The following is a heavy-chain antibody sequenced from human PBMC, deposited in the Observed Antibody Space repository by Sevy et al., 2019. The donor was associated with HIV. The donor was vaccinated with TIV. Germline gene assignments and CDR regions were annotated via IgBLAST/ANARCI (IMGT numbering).Heavy chain of an antibody. J-gene: IGHJ4*02. CDR3: VSLFLSYRSGWSYFDY. V-gene: IGHV3-66*02. CDR1: GFTVNDKY. D-gene: IGHD6-19*01. Sequence: GGSLRLSCAISGFTVNDKYIIWVRQAPGKGLEWVSVIFSSGSTYYADSAKGGFTISIDSSKNTVYLQMNSVRAEDAAVYYCVSLFLSYRSGWSYFDYWGQGTLVTVSS. CDR2: IFSSGST.